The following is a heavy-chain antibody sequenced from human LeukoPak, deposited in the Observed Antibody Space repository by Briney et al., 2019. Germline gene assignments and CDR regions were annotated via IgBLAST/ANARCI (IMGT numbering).Heavy chain of an antibody. CDR1: GLRFSNYG. CDR3: ARSPAKRWPYYFDY. Sequence: GGSLRLSCVVSGLRFSNYGMSWVRQAPGEGLEWVSAISGTGDSTYYADSVKGRFSISRDNSKNTLYLQMNSLRAEDTAVYYCARSPAKRWPYYFDYWGQGTLVTVSS. V-gene: IGHV3-23*01. CDR2: ISGTGDST. J-gene: IGHJ4*02. D-gene: IGHD2-15*01.